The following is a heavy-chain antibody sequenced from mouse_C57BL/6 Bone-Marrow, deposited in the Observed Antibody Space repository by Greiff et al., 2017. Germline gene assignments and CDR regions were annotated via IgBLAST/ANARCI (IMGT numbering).Heavy chain of an antibody. CDR3: ARPVITAVVGNYYAMDY. CDR2: IWWDDDK. Sequence: QVTLKVCGPGILQPSQTLSLTCSFSGFSLSTFGMGVGWIRQPSGKGLEWLAHIWWDDDKYYNPALKSRLTISKDTSKNQVFLKIANVDTADTATYYCARPVITAVVGNYYAMDYWGQGTSVTVSS. CDR1: GFSLSTFGMG. J-gene: IGHJ4*01. V-gene: IGHV8-8*01. D-gene: IGHD1-1*01.